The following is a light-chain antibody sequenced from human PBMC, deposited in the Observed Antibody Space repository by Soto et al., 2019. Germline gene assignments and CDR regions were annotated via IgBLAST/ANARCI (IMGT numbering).Light chain of an antibody. V-gene: IGKV1-5*03. CDR3: QQYTQYPYT. J-gene: IGKJ2*01. CDR2: KAS. Sequence: IQLTQSPSTLSASVGERVTVTCRASQTISSSLAWYQQKPGKAPNLLIYKASSLHSGVPSRFSGSGSGTEFTLPISSLQPDDFATYYCQQYTQYPYTFGQGTKLEIK. CDR1: QTISSS.